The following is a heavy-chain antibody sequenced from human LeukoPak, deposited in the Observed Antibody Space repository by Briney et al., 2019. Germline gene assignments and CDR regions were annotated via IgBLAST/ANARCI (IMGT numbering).Heavy chain of an antibody. CDR2: LSKSGNT. J-gene: IGHJ4*02. CDR3: ARARGDYYDSSGYYSAFDY. Sequence: SETLSLTCTVSGGSISSYYWSWIRLPPGKGLEWIGYLSKSGNTNYSPSLKSRVTIFGDTSKNQFFLKLSSVTAADTAVYYCARARGDYYDSSGYYSAFDYWGQGTLVTVSS. D-gene: IGHD3-22*01. CDR1: GGSISSYY. V-gene: IGHV4-59*01.